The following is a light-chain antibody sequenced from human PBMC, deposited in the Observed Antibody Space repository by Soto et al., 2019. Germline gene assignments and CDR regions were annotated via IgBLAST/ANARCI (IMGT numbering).Light chain of an antibody. J-gene: IGKJ3*01. CDR1: QSDSSN. CDR3: QQYNNWPFT. V-gene: IGKV3-15*01. Sequence: EIVMTQSPATLSVSPGERATLSCRASQSDSSNLAWYQQKPGQAPRLLIYGASTRATGIPARFSGSGSGTEFTLTIRSLQSEDFAVYYCQQYNNWPFTFGPGTKVDIK. CDR2: GAS.